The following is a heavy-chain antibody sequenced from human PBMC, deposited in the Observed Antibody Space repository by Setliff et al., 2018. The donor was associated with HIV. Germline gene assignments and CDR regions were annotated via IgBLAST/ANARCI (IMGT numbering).Heavy chain of an antibody. CDR3: TTKRYCSSTSCSEGDAFDI. J-gene: IGHJ3*02. D-gene: IGHD2-2*01. V-gene: IGHV3-49*04. Sequence: GSLRLSCTASGFTFGDYAMSWVRQAPGKGLEWVGFIRSKAYGGTTEYAASVKGRFTISRDDSKSIAYLQMNSLKTEDTAVYYCTTKRYCSSTSCSEGDAFDIWGQGTMVTVSS. CDR1: GFTFGDYA. CDR2: IRSKAYGGTT.